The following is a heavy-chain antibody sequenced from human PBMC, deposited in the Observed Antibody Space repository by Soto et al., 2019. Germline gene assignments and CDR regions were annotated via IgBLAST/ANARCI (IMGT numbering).Heavy chain of an antibody. CDR1: GGSISSSSYY. V-gene: IGHV4-39*01. CDR2: IYYSGST. CDR3: ARLGAARRSWFDP. J-gene: IGHJ5*02. Sequence: SETLSLTCTVSGGSISSSSYYWGWIRQPPGKGLEWIGSIYYSGSTYYNPSLKSRVTISVDTSKNQFSLKLSSVTAADTAVYYCARLGAARRSWFDPCGQQTLVTVSS. D-gene: IGHD6-6*01.